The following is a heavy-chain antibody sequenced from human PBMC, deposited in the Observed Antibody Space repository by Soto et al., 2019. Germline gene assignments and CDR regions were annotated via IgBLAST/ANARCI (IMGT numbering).Heavy chain of an antibody. CDR2: ISPYDGKT. J-gene: IGHJ4*02. CDR1: GYTFINYG. D-gene: IGHD3-16*02. CDR3: AKDRGSFLVFGVIATPFDS. V-gene: IGHV1-18*01. Sequence: ASVKVSCKTSGYTFINYGITWLRQAPGRGREWVGWISPYDGKTNYARRFQGRVTMTTDTATTTAYMELRGLRSDDTAIYYCAKDRGSFLVFGVIATPFDSWGQGTVVTVSS.